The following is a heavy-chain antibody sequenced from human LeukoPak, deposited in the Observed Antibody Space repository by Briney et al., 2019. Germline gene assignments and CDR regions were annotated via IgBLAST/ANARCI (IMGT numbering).Heavy chain of an antibody. CDR2: TYYSGSI. D-gene: IGHD3-16*02. CDR3: ASSSLGELSFDY. CDR1: GGSISSYY. J-gene: IGHJ4*02. V-gene: IGHV4-59*01. Sequence: SETLSLTCTVSGGSISSYYWSWIRQPPGKGLEWIGYTYYSGSINYNPSLKSRVTISVDRSKNQFSLKLSSVIAADTAVYYCASSSLGELSFDYWGQGTLVTVSS.